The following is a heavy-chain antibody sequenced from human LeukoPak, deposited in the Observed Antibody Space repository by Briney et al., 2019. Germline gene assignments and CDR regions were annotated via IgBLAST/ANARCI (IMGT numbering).Heavy chain of an antibody. D-gene: IGHD3-10*01. CDR3: TGSLGY. V-gene: IGHV3-73*01. CDR1: GCTFSGSA. J-gene: IGHJ4*02. Sequence: QPGGSLKLSCAASGCTFSGSAMHWVRQASGKGLEWVGRIRSKANSYATVYAASVKGRFTISRDDSKNTAYLQMNSLKTEDTAVYYCTGSLGYWGQGTLVTVSS. CDR2: IRSKANSYAT.